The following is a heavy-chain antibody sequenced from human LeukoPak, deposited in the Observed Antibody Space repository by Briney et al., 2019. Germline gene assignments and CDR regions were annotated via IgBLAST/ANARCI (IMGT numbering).Heavy chain of an antibody. V-gene: IGHV3-30*18. Sequence: GRSLRLSCAASGFTFSSYGMHWVRQAPGKGLEWVAVISYDGSNKYYADSVKGRFTISRDNSKNTLYLQMNSLRAEDTAVYYCAKDDSYYDFWSGPPALFDYWGQGTLVTVSS. J-gene: IGHJ4*02. D-gene: IGHD3-3*01. CDR2: ISYDGSNK. CDR1: GFTFSSYG. CDR3: AKDDSYYDFWSGPPALFDY.